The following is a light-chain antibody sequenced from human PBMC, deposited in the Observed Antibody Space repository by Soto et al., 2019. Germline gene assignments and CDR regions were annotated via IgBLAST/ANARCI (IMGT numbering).Light chain of an antibody. Sequence: QSALTQPPSASGTPGQRVTISCSGSSSNIGSNTVNWYQQLPGTAPKLLIYNDNQRPSGVPDRFSGSKSGTSASLAISGLQSGDEADYACAAWDASLNGYVFGTGNKVTVL. J-gene: IGLJ1*01. CDR1: SSNIGSNT. CDR3: AAWDASLNGYV. V-gene: IGLV1-44*01. CDR2: NDN.